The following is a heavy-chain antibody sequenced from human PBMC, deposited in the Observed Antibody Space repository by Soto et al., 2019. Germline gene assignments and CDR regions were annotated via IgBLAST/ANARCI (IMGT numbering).Heavy chain of an antibody. CDR2: ISGSGGST. V-gene: IGHV3-23*01. J-gene: IGHJ4*02. CDR3: AKRKHSNYFYPPDY. Sequence: GGSLRLSCAASGFTFSSYAISWVRQAPGKGLEWVSAISGSGGSTYYADSVKGRFTISRDNSKNTLYLQMNSLRAEDTAVYYCAKRKHSNYFYPPDYWGQGTLVTVSS. D-gene: IGHD4-4*01. CDR1: GFTFSSYA.